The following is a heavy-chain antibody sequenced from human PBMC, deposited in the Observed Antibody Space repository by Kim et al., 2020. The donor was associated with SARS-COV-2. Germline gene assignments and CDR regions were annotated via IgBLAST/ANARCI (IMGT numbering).Heavy chain of an antibody. Sequence: SVKVSCKASGYTFTSYAMHWVRQAPGQRLEWMGWINAGNGNTKYSQKFQGRVTITRDTSASTAYMELSSLRSEDTAVYYCARDQLRLGELSLFFDYWGQGTLVTVSS. CDR3: ARDQLRLGELSLFFDY. J-gene: IGHJ4*02. CDR1: GYTFTSYA. D-gene: IGHD3-16*02. CDR2: INAGNGNT. V-gene: IGHV1-3*01.